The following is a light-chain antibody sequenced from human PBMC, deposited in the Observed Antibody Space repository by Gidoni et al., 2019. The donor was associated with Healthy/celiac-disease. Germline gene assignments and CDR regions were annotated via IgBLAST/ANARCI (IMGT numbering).Light chain of an antibody. V-gene: IGKV1-5*03. Sequence: DIQMTQSPSTLSASVGDRVTIPCRASQSISIWLAWYQQKPGRAPKLLIYKASNLQSGVPSRFSGSGSGTEFTLTISSLQPDDFATYYGQQYNSDSWTFGQGTKVEIK. CDR1: QSISIW. J-gene: IGKJ1*01. CDR3: QQYNSDSWT. CDR2: KAS.